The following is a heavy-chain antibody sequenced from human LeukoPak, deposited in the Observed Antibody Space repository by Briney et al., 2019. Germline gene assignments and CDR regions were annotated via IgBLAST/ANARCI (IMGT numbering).Heavy chain of an antibody. V-gene: IGHV3-23*01. Sequence: PGGSLRLSCAASGFTVSSNYMSWVRQAPGKGLEWVSAISGRGGNTYYADSVKGRFTISRDDFKNTLFLQMNSLRAEDTAVYYCAKAFGGSSWHLDYWGQGTLVTVSS. CDR2: ISGRGGNT. J-gene: IGHJ4*02. D-gene: IGHD6-13*01. CDR3: AKAFGGSSWHLDY. CDR1: GFTVSSNY.